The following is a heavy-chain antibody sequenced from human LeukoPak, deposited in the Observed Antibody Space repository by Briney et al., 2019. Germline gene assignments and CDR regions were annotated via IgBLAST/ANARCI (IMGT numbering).Heavy chain of an antibody. V-gene: IGHV1-69*05. CDR3: AREREEYCSSTSCYYMDV. CDR1: GGTFSSYA. Sequence: ASVKVSCKASGGTFSSYAIIWVRQAPGQGLEWMGGIIPIFGTANYAQKFQGRVTITTDESTSTAYMELSSLRSEDTAVYYCAREREEYCSSTSCYYMDVWGKGITVTVSS. CDR2: IIPIFGTA. D-gene: IGHD2-2*01. J-gene: IGHJ6*03.